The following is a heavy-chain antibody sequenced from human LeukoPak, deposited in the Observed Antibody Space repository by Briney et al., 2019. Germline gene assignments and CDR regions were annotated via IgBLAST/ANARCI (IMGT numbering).Heavy chain of an antibody. CDR2: ISGSGGST. CDR3: GKDPNGDYIGAFDM. CDR1: GFTFSSYA. J-gene: IGHJ3*02. V-gene: IGHV3-23*01. Sequence: PGGSLRLSCAASGFTFSSYAMSWVRQAPGKGLEWVSAISGSGGSTYYADSVKGRFTISRDNSKNTLYLQMNSLRAGDTAVYYCGKDPNGDYIGAFDMWGQGTMVTVS. D-gene: IGHD4-17*01.